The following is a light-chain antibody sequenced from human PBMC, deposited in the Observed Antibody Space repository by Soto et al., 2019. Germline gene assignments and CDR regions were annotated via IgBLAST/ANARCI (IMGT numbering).Light chain of an antibody. J-gene: IGKJ1*01. CDR1: QSVSSD. CDR3: QQYGISGT. Sequence: IVMTQSPVTLSLSPGERATLSCRASQSVSSDLAWYQQKPGQAPKLLVYGASNRATGIPDRFSGSGSGTDFTLTISRLEPEDFAVYYCQQYGISGTFGQGTKVDIK. CDR2: GAS. V-gene: IGKV3-20*01.